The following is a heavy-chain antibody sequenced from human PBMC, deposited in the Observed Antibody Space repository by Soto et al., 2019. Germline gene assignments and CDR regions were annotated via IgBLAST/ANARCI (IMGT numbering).Heavy chain of an antibody. CDR1: GGTFSSYA. D-gene: IGHD4-17*01. V-gene: IGHV1-69*06. J-gene: IGHJ2*01. CDR3: ARAYDYGDSLPWYFDL. Sequence: QVQLVQSGAEVKKPGSSVKVSCKASGGTFSSYAISWVRQAPGQGLEWMGGIIPILGTANYAQKFQGRVTITADKSTSTTYMELSSLRSEDTAVYYCARAYDYGDSLPWYFDLWGRGTLVTVSS. CDR2: IIPILGTA.